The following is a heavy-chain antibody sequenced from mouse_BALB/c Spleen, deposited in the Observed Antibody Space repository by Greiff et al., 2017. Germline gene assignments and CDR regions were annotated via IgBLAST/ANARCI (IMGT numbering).Heavy chain of an antibody. V-gene: IGHV1-80*01. D-gene: IGHD1-1*01. CDR1: GYAFSSYW. CDR3: AREGDGGFAY. CDR2: IYPGDGDT. J-gene: IGHJ3*01. Sequence: QVQLKQSGAELVRPGSSVKISCKASGYAFSSYWMNWVKQRPGQGLEWIGQIYPGDGDTNYNGKFKGKATLTADKSSSTAYMQLSSLTSEDSAVYFCAREGDGGFAYWGQGTLVTVSA.